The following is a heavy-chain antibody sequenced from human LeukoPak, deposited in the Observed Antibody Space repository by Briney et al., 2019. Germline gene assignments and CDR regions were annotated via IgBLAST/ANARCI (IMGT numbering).Heavy chain of an antibody. CDR3: VRLRRNSDTSGFYYYYDY. CDR2: ISVRGNYI. CDR1: GYTFSSYS. J-gene: IGHJ4*02. D-gene: IGHD3-22*01. V-gene: IGHV3-21*01. Sequence: GGSLRLSCAASGYTFSSYSINWVRQAPGKGLEWVSSISVRGNYIYYADSVRGRFSISRDDARDSLYLQMNSLRAEDTAVYYCVRLRRNSDTSGFYYYYDYWGQGTLVTVSS.